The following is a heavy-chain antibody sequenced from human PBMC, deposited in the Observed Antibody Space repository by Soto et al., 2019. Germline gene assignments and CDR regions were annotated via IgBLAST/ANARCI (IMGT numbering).Heavy chain of an antibody. D-gene: IGHD6-19*01. V-gene: IGHV1-3*01. J-gene: IGHJ6*02. CDR2: INAGNGNT. Sequence: ASVKVSCKASGYTFTSYAMHWVRQAPGQRLEWMGWINAGNGNTKYSQKFQGRVTITRDTSASTAYMELSSLRSEDTAVYYCARDHKAVAGPETYYYGMDVWGQGTTVTVSS. CDR3: ARDHKAVAGPETYYYGMDV. CDR1: GYTFTSYA.